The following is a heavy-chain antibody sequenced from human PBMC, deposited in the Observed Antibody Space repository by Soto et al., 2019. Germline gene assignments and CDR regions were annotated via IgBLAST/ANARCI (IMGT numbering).Heavy chain of an antibody. Sequence: GGSLRLSCAASGFTFSNAWMNWVRQAPGKGLEWVGRIKSKTDGGTTDYAAPVKGRFTISRDDSKNTLYLQMNSLKTEDTAVYYCTTDCVATRENSDYCGQGTLVTVSS. CDR3: TTDCVATRENSDY. D-gene: IGHD5-12*01. CDR2: IKSKTDGGTT. CDR1: GFTFSNAW. J-gene: IGHJ4*02. V-gene: IGHV3-15*07.